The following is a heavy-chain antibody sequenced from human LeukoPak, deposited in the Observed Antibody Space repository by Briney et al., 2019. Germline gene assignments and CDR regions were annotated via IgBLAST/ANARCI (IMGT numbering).Heavy chain of an antibody. CDR2: FDPEDGET. J-gene: IGHJ5*02. Sequence: ASVKVSCKVSGYTLTELSMHWVRQAPGKGLEWMGGFDPEDGETIYAQKFQGRVTMTEDTSTDTAYMELSTLRSEDTAVYYCARSYGLRVKNWFDPWGQGTLVTVSS. V-gene: IGHV1-24*01. D-gene: IGHD5-12*01. CDR1: GYTLTELS. CDR3: ARSYGLRVKNWFDP.